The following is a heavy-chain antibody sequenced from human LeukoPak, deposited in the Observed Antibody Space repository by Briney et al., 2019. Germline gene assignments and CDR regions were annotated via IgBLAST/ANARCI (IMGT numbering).Heavy chain of an antibody. J-gene: IGHJ4*02. CDR2: LYYSGST. D-gene: IGHD5-12*01. CDR3: ARQKGFGGYDPFDY. Sequence: SETLSLTCTVSGGSISSYYWSWIRQPPGKGLEWIGYLYYSGSTNYNPSLKSRVTISVDTYKSQFSLKLSSVSDAATAVFYCARQKGFGGYDPFDYWGQGTLVTVS. CDR1: GGSISSYY. V-gene: IGHV4-59*08.